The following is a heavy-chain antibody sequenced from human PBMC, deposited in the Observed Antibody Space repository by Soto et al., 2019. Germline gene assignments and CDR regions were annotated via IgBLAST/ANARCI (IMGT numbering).Heavy chain of an antibody. V-gene: IGHV3-11*01. CDR3: ARDRMVFNY. Sequence: QVQLVESGGGLVKAGESLTLSCAASGFTFSDYFMTLIRQAPGKGLEWVSYVTTDTIHYADAVKGRFTLSRDSAKNSLYLQMINLRAEDTGVYYGARDRMVFNYWGQGALVTVSS. J-gene: IGHJ4*02. D-gene: IGHD2-8*01. CDR1: GFTFSDYF. CDR2: VTTDTI.